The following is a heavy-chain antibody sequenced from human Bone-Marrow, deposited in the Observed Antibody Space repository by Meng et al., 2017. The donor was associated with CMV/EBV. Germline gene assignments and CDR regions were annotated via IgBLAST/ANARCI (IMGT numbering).Heavy chain of an antibody. V-gene: IGHV1-69*05. Sequence: SVKVSCKASGGTFSSYAISWVRQAPGQGLEWMGGIIPIFGTANYAQKFQGRVTITTDESTSTAYMELSSLRSEDTAVYYCAAPDLDHCSSTSCYLDYWGQGTLVT. D-gene: IGHD2-2*01. J-gene: IGHJ4*02. CDR1: GGTFSSYA. CDR3: AAPDLDHCSSTSCYLDY. CDR2: IIPIFGTA.